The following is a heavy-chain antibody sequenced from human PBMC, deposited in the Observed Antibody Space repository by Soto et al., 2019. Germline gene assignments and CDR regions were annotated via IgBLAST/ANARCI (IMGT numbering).Heavy chain of an antibody. Sequence: EVQLLESGGGLVQPGGSLRLSCAASGFTFSSYAMSWVRQAPGKGLEWVSAISGSGGSTYYADSVKGRFTISRENSKNPVYREMNRLRTGDTAVIYCAKEGESTGTGGDLYGMDVWGQGTTVTVSS. V-gene: IGHV3-23*01. CDR1: GFTFSSYA. D-gene: IGHD1-1*01. CDR2: ISGSGGST. J-gene: IGHJ6*02. CDR3: AKEGESTGTGGDLYGMDV.